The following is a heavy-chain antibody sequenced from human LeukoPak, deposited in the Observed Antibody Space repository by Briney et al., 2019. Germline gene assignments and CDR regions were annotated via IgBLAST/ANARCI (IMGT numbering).Heavy chain of an antibody. CDR3: ARDFCSTTSCLDY. D-gene: IGHD2-2*01. J-gene: IGHJ4*02. V-gene: IGHV3-33*01. CDR1: GFTFSNYS. CDR2: IWYDGSKK. Sequence: GALRLSCAASGFTFSNYSMHWVRQAPGKGLEWVAVIWYDGSKKYYADSVKGRFTISRDDSKNTLYLQMNSLRGDDTAFYYCARDFCSTTSCLDYWGQGTLVTVSS.